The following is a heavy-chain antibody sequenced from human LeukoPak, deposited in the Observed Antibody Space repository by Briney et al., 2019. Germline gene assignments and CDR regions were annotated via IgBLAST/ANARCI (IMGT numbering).Heavy chain of an antibody. V-gene: IGHV3-23*01. J-gene: IGHJ4*02. CDR2: ISDSGGST. D-gene: IGHD5-18*01. CDR3: AKDLAGGYTYGL. Sequence: PGGSLRLSCAASGFTFSSYAMSWVRQAPGKGLEWVSSISDSGGSTYYADSVKGRFTVSRDNSKNTLYLQMSSLRADDTAVYYCAKDLAGGYTYGLWGQGTLVTVSS. CDR1: GFTFSSYA.